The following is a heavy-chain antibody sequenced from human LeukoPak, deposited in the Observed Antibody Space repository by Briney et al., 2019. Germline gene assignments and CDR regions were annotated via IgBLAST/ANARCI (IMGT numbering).Heavy chain of an antibody. Sequence: SVKVSCKASGGTFSSYAISWVRQAPGQGLEWMGRIIPILGIANYAQKFQGRVTMTRNTSISTAYMELSSLRSEDTAVYYCARGGSTSCEYSDWGQGTLVTVSS. CDR2: IIPILGIA. V-gene: IGHV1-69*04. D-gene: IGHD2-2*01. CDR1: GGTFSSYA. J-gene: IGHJ4*02. CDR3: ARGGSTSCEYSD.